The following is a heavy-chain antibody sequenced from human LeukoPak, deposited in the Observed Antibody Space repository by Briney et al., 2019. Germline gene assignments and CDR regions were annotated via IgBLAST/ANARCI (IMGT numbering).Heavy chain of an antibody. D-gene: IGHD2-21*01. J-gene: IGHJ6*02. V-gene: IGHV4-4*07. CDR1: GGSISSYY. Sequence: SETLSLTRTVSGGSISSYYWSWIRQPAGKGLEWIGRIYTSGSTNYNPSLKSRVTMSVDTSKNQFSLKLSSVTAADTAVYYCARDPRASWGIPMDVWGQGTTVTVSS. CDR2: IYTSGST. CDR3: ARDPRASWGIPMDV.